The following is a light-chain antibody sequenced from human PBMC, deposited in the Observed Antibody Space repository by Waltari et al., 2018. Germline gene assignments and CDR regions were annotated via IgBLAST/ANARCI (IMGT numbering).Light chain of an antibody. CDR1: QSVNSY. V-gene: IGKV3-15*01. CDR3: QQYNKWPLT. CDR2: RTS. J-gene: IGKJ3*01. Sequence: EVLLTQSPATVCVSPGERPTLACRASQSVNSYLAWYQQKPGQAPRLLLYRTSTRATGIPARFSGSGSGTDFTLTISSLQSEDFAIYYCQQYNKWPLTFGPGTKVHF.